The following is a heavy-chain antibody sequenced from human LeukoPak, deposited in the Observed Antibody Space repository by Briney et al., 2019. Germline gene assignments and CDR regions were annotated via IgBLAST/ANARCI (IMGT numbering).Heavy chain of an antibody. CDR2: IYTSGST. J-gene: IGHJ4*02. CDR3: ARGDSTQFDY. CDR1: GDSFSGYY. V-gene: IGHV4-59*10. Sequence: SETLSLTCAVYGDSFSGYYWSRIRQPAGKGLEWVGRIYTSGSTNYNPSLKSRVTMSVDTSKNQFSLKLSSVTAADTAVYYCARGDSTQFDYWGQGTLVTVSS. D-gene: IGHD2-21*01.